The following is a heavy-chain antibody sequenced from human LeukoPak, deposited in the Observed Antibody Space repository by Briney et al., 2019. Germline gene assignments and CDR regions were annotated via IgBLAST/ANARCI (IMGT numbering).Heavy chain of an antibody. CDR1: GFTFTSSA. CDR3: AAATRSGSYYHGPYGMDV. J-gene: IGHJ6*04. V-gene: IGHV1-58*01. D-gene: IGHD3-10*01. Sequence: SVKVSCKASGFTFTSSAVQWVRRARGQRLEWIGWIVVGSGNTNCAQKFQERVTITRDMSTSTAYMELSSLRSEDTAVYYCAAATRSGSYYHGPYGMDVWGKETTVTVSS. CDR2: IVVGSGNT.